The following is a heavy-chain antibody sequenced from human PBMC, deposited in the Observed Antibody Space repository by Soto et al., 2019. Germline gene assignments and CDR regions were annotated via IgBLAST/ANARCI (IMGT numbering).Heavy chain of an antibody. Sequence: PGGSLRLSCAASGFTFSSYSMNWVRQAPGKGLEWVSSISSSSSYIYYADSVKGRFTISRDNAKNSLYLQMNSLRAEDTAVYYCARDIGARRGYGMDVWGQGTTVTVSS. D-gene: IGHD6-6*01. V-gene: IGHV3-21*01. CDR3: ARDIGARRGYGMDV. CDR2: ISSSSSYI. CDR1: GFTFSSYS. J-gene: IGHJ6*02.